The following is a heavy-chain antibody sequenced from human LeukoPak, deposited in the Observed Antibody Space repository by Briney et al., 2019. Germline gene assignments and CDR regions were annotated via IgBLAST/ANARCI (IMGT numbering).Heavy chain of an antibody. V-gene: IGHV4-59*08. CDR3: AGHHPRNTVDF. J-gene: IGHJ4*02. CDR2: ISDIGSV. Sequence: SETLSLTCTVSGGSISSYYWSWIRQPPGKGLEWIAYISDIGSVNYNPSLKSRVTISLDTSKNQFSLKLSSVTAADTAVYYCAGHHPRNTVDFWGQGALVTVSS. D-gene: IGHD2-8*02. CDR1: GGSISSYY.